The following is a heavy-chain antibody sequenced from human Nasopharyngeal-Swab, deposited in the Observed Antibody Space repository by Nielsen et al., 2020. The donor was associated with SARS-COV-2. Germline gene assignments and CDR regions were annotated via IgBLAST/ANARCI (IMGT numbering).Heavy chain of an antibody. CDR2: ITPGRGP. CDR3: ARGLSSVVPSPVLGLGPWYTFYYMDV. J-gene: IGHJ6*03. CDR1: GGSISDST. Sequence: SQTLSLTCAVFGGSISDSTWNWIRQPPGKGLEWIGEITPGRGPLFCPSLKSRVSISVDPSKNQFSLRLTSVTAADTAVYHCARGLSSVVPSPVLGLGPWYTFYYMDVWDKGTTVTVSS. V-gene: IGHV4-34*01. D-gene: IGHD1-14*01.